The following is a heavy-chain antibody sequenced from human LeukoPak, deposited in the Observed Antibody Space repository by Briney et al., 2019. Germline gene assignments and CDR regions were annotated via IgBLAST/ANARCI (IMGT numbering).Heavy chain of an antibody. CDR3: ARGYCSGGSCGGGDYDFDY. D-gene: IGHD2-15*01. J-gene: IGHJ4*02. CDR2: INAGKGNT. CDR1: GYTFTSYA. Sequence: ASVKVSCKASGYTFTSYAMHWVRQAPGQRLEWMGWINAGKGNTKYSQKFQGRVTITRDTSASTAYMELSSLRSEDTAVYYCARGYCSGGSCGGGDYDFDYWGQGTLVTVSS. V-gene: IGHV1-3*01.